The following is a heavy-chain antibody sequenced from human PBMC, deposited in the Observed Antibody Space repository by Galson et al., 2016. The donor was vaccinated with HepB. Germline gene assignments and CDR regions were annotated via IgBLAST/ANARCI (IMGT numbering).Heavy chain of an antibody. CDR2: IYNSGST. CDR3: ARVGTTVTTQALGMDV. D-gene: IGHD4-17*01. Sequence: WIRQPPGKGLEWIGYIYNSGSTNSNPSLKSRVTISVDTSKNQFSLKLSSVTAADTAVYYCARVGTTVTTQALGMDVWGQGTTVTVS. J-gene: IGHJ6*02. V-gene: IGHV4-59*01.